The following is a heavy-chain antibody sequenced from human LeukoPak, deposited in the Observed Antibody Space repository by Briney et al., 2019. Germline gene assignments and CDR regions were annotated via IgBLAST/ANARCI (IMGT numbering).Heavy chain of an antibody. J-gene: IGHJ4*02. D-gene: IGHD7-27*01. CDR1: GFTFSSYA. Sequence: SGGSLRLPCAASGFTFSSYAMSWVRQAPGKGLEWVSGISDGGSRTYYADSVKGRFTIPRDDSKNTLYLQMNSLRTEDTAVYYCAKVQLGIGVDYWGQGTLVTVSS. V-gene: IGHV3-23*01. CDR3: AKVQLGIGVDY. CDR2: ISDGGSRT.